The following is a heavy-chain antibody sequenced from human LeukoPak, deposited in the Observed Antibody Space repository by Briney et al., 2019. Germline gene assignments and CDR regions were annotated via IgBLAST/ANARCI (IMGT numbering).Heavy chain of an antibody. CDR3: AKVGYDILTGYYSPFDY. CDR2: VSGSGGST. D-gene: IGHD3-9*01. V-gene: IGHV3-23*01. CDR1: GFTFSSYA. Sequence: GGSLRLSCAASGFTFSSYAMSWVRQASGKGLEWVSAVSGSGGSTYYADSVKGRFTISRDNSKNTLYLQMNSLRAEDTAVYYCAKVGYDILTGYYSPFDYWGQGTLVTVSS. J-gene: IGHJ4*02.